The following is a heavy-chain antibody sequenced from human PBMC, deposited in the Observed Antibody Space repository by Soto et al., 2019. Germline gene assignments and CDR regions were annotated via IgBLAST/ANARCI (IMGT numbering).Heavy chain of an antibody. D-gene: IGHD3-22*01. V-gene: IGHV4-39*01. CDR3: ARHHRDDSSGYYQYFDY. Sequence: PSETLSLTCSVSGGSISSSSFYWGWIRQPPGKGLEWIGSIYYSGSTHYNPSLQSRVTISVDTSKNQFSLKLSSVTAADTAVYYCARHHRDDSSGYYQYFDYCGQGTLVTVS. J-gene: IGHJ4*02. CDR2: IYYSGST. CDR1: GGSISSSSFY.